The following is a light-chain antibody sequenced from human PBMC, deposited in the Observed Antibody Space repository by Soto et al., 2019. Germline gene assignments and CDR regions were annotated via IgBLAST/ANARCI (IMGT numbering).Light chain of an antibody. Sequence: DIQMTQSPSTLSATVGDRVTITCRASQSISSWLAWYQQKPGKAPKLLIYDASSLESGVSSRFSGSGSGTEFTLTISSLQPDDFATYYCQQYNSYSFGQGTKADIK. CDR1: QSISSW. CDR3: QQYNSYS. CDR2: DAS. V-gene: IGKV1-5*01. J-gene: IGKJ1*01.